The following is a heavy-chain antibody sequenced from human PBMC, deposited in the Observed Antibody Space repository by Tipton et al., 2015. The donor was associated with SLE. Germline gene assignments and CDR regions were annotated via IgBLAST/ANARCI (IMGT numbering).Heavy chain of an antibody. CDR1: GGSISSHY. Sequence: LRLSCTVSGGSISSHYWSWIRQPPGKGLEWIGYIYYSGSTNYNPSLKNRVTISVDTSKNQFSLKLSSVTAADTAVYYCAREPSWGGNAFDIWGQGTMVTVSS. J-gene: IGHJ3*02. CDR3: AREPSWGGNAFDI. CDR2: IYYSGST. D-gene: IGHD3-16*01. V-gene: IGHV4-59*11.